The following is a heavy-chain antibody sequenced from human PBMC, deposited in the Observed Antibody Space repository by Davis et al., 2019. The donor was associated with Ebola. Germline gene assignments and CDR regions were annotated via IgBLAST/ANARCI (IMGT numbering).Heavy chain of an antibody. V-gene: IGHV3-48*03. CDR1: GFTFSSYE. Sequence: GESLKISCAASGFTFSSYEMNWVRQAPGKGLEWVSYISSSGSIIYYADSVKGRFTISSDSAKNSLYLQMNSLRAEDTAVYYCARGGYVDYWGQGTLVTVSS. CDR3: ARGGYVDY. J-gene: IGHJ4*02. CDR2: ISSSGSII.